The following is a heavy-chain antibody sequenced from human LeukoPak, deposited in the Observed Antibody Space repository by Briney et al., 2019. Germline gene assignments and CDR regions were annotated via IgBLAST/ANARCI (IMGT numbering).Heavy chain of an antibody. CDR3: AREYGSSPGDY. V-gene: IGHV3-30-3*01. CDR1: GFTFSSYA. CDR2: ISYDGSNK. J-gene: IGHJ4*02. D-gene: IGHD6-6*01. Sequence: PGGSLRLSCAASGFTFSSYAMHWVRQAPGKGLEWVAVISYDGSNKYYADSVKGRFTISRDNSKNTLYLQMNSLRAEDTAVYYCAREYGSSPGDYWGQGTLVTVSS.